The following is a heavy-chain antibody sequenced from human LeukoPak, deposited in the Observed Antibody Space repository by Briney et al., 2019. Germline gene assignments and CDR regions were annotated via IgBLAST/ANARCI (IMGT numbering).Heavy chain of an antibody. CDR1: GGSFSGYY. CDR3: ARGRRGFSSSWLPGFDP. Sequence: SETLSLTCAVYGGSFSGYYWSWIRQPPGKGLEWIGEINHSGSTNYNPSLKSRVTISVDTSKHQFSLKLSSVTAADTAVYYCARGRRGFSSSWLPGFDPWGQGTLVTVSS. V-gene: IGHV4-34*01. J-gene: IGHJ5*02. D-gene: IGHD6-13*01. CDR2: INHSGST.